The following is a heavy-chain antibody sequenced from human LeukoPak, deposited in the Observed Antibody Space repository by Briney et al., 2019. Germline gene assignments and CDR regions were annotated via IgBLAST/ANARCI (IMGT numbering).Heavy chain of an antibody. J-gene: IGHJ4*02. D-gene: IGHD3-16*01. CDR2: ISAYNGNT. V-gene: IGHV1-18*01. Sequence: ASVKVSCKASGYTFTSCGISWVRQAPGQGLEWMGWISAYNGNTNYAQKLQGRVTMTTDTSTSTAYMGLRSLRSDDTAVYYCARDRPITSYFDYWGQGTLVTVSS. CDR1: GYTFTSCG. CDR3: ARDRPITSYFDY.